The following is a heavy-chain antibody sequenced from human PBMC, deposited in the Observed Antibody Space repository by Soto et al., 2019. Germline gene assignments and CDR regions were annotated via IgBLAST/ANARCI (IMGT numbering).Heavy chain of an antibody. CDR2: IYYSGST. J-gene: IGHJ4*02. CDR1: GGSISSYY. D-gene: IGHD1-26*01. V-gene: IGHV4-59*01. CDR3: AGNLAVWGSYYLF. Sequence: SETLSLTCTVSGGSISSYYWSWIRQHPGKGLEWIGYIYYSGSTNYNPSLKSRVTISVDTSKNQFSLKLSSVTAADTAVYYCAGNLAVWGSYYLFWGQGTLVTVSS.